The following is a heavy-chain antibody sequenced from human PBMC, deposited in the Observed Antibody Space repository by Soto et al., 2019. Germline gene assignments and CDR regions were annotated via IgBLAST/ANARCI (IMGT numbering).Heavy chain of an antibody. CDR1: ASSITDASY. Sequence: SETLSLTCTVSASSITDASYWGWIRQPPGKGLEWIGSSHHGGGTYYNPSLKSRVTISVDTSKNQLSLKLTSVAAADAAVYYCARVLSLGSTWSFHYWGQGPQVT. CDR3: ARVLSLGSTWSFHY. D-gene: IGHD6-13*01. CDR2: SHHGGGT. J-gene: IGHJ4*02. V-gene: IGHV4-38-2*02.